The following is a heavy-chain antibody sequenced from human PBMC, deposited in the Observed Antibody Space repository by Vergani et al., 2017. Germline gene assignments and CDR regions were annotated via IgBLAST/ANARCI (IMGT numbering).Heavy chain of an antibody. V-gene: IGHV3-21*01. CDR2: ISSSSSYI. CDR1: GFTFSSYS. CDR3: AREQARGSGWYE. D-gene: IGHD6-19*01. J-gene: IGHJ4*02. Sequence: EVQLLESGGGLVQPGGSLRLSCAASGFTFSSYSMNWVRQAPGKGLEWVSSISSSSSYIYYADSVKGRFTISRDNAKNSLYLQMNSLRAEDTAVYYCAREQARGSGWYEWGQGTLVTVSS.